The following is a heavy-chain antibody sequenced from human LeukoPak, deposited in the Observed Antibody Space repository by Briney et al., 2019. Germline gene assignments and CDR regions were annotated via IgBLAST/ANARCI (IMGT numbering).Heavy chain of an antibody. CDR2: IYYSGST. D-gene: IGHD3-3*01. J-gene: IGHJ6*02. V-gene: IGHV4-39*02. CDR3: AKDLLRFLEWLQPDIRAYYYGMDV. CDR1: GGSISSSSYY. Sequence: SETLSLTCTVSGGSISSSSYYWGWIRQPPGKGLEWIGSIYYSGSTYYNPSLKSRVTISVDTSKNQFSLKLSSVTAADTAVYYCAKDLLRFLEWLQPDIRAYYYGMDVWGQGTTVTVSS.